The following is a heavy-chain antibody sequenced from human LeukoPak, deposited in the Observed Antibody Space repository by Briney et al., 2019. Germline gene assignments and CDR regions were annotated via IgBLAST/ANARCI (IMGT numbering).Heavy chain of an antibody. D-gene: IGHD5-18*01. J-gene: IGHJ6*03. CDR1: GHTFTSYG. CDR2: ISAYNGNT. Sequence: ASVKVSCKASGHTFTSYGISWVRQAPGQGLEWMGWISAYNGNTNYAQKLQGRVTMTTDTSTSTAYMELRSLRSDDTAVYYCARDDSQPSDYYYYMDVWGKGTTVTVSS. V-gene: IGHV1-18*01. CDR3: ARDDSQPSDYYYYMDV.